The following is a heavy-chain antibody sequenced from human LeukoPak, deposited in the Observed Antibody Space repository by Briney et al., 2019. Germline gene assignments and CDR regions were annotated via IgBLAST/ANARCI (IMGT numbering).Heavy chain of an antibody. CDR2: ISYDGSNK. CDR3: AKDMYSSSWYYFDY. V-gene: IGHV3-30*18. Sequence: PGGSLRLSCTASGFTFSSYSMSWVRQAPGKGLEWVAVISYDGSNKYYADSVKGRFTISRDNSKNTLYLQMNSLRAEDTAVYYCAKDMYSSSWYYFDYWGQGTLVTVSS. CDR1: GFTFSSYS. J-gene: IGHJ4*02. D-gene: IGHD6-13*01.